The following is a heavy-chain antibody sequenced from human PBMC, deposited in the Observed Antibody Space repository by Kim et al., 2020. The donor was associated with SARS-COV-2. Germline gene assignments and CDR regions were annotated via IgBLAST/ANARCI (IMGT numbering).Heavy chain of an antibody. D-gene: IGHD6-19*01. J-gene: IGHJ4*02. Sequence: GGTTEYAESVKGRFTISRDDSKSIAYLQMNSLKTEDTAVYYCTRAGTGCYWGQGTLVTVSS. CDR2: GGTT. V-gene: IGHV3-49*02. CDR3: TRAGTGCY.